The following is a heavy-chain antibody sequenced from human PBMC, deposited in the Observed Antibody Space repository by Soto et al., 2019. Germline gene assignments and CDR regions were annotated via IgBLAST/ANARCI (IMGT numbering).Heavy chain of an antibody. D-gene: IGHD2-2*02. CDR1: GFTFSSYA. CDR3: AREDRDIVVVPAAILPDY. Sequence: QVQLVESGGGVVQPGRSLRLSCAASGFTFSSYAMHWVRQAPGKGLEWVAIISYDGGNKYYADSVKGRFTISRDNSKNTLYLQMNRLRAEDTAVYYCAREDRDIVVVPAAILPDYWGQGTLVTVSS. CDR2: ISYDGGNK. V-gene: IGHV3-30-3*01. J-gene: IGHJ4*02.